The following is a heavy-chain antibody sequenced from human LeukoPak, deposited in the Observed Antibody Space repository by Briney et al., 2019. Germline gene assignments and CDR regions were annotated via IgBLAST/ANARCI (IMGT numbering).Heavy chain of an antibody. V-gene: IGHV4-4*02. D-gene: IGHD6-13*01. CDR3: ARDLGYSSSWYRDY. CDR1: GGSISSSNW. Sequence: PSGTLSLTCAVSGGSISSSNWWSWVRQPPGKGLEWIGEIYHSGSTNYNPSLKGRVTISVDKSKNQFSLKLSSVTAADTAVYYCARDLGYSSSWYRDYWGQGTLVTVSS. J-gene: IGHJ4*02. CDR2: IYHSGST.